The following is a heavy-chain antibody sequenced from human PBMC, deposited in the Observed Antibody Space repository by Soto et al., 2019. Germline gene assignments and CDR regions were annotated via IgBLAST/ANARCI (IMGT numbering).Heavy chain of an antibody. CDR3: ERGGSSWYQVYYFDY. D-gene: IGHD6-13*01. CDR1: GFIFSSYA. Sequence: GGSLRLSCAASGFIFSSYAMSWVRQAPGKGLEWVANIKQDGSEKYYVDSVKGRFTISRDNAKNSLYLQMNSLRAEDTAVYYCERGGSSWYQVYYFDYWGQGTLVTVSS. CDR2: IKQDGSEK. V-gene: IGHV3-7*01. J-gene: IGHJ4*02.